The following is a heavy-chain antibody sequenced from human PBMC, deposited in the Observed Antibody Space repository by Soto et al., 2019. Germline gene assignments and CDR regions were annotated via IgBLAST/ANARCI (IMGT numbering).Heavy chain of an antibody. CDR2: IYSGGYT. Sequence: GGSLRLSCAVSGFTVSNNYMSWVRQAPGKGLEGVSVIYSGGYTAYGDSVKGRFTISVDTSKNQFSLKLSSVTAADTAVYYCARAPAAMSNGLDYWGQGTLVTVSS. J-gene: IGHJ4*02. V-gene: IGHV3-53*01. CDR1: GFTVSNNY. CDR3: ARAPAAMSNGLDY. D-gene: IGHD2-2*01.